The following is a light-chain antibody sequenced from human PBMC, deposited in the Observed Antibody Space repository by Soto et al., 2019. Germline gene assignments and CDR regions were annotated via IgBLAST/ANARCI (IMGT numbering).Light chain of an antibody. CDR3: HQYYSPPFA. CDR1: ETILYGSNNKNY. Sequence: IVMTQSPDSLGVSLGERATINCKSNETILYGSNNKNYLSWYQQKPGQPPNLLIYWASTRKYGVPERFSGSGSGTDFPLSISTLQAEDVAVYYCHQYYSPPFAFGPGTKVHL. V-gene: IGKV4-1*01. J-gene: IGKJ3*01. CDR2: WAS.